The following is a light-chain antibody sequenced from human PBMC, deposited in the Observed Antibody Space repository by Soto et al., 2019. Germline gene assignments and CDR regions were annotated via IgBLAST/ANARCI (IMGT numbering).Light chain of an antibody. Sequence: DIQMTQSPSSLSASVGDRVSITCQASQDIKKYVNWYQQKPGKLPNLLIYDATTLQKGVSPRFSGSGSGTHFSLVISDLHPEDVGTYYCQEYDNIHTWTFGQGTKVEL. CDR3: QEYDNIHTWT. V-gene: IGKV1-33*01. CDR2: DAT. CDR1: QDIKKY. J-gene: IGKJ1*01.